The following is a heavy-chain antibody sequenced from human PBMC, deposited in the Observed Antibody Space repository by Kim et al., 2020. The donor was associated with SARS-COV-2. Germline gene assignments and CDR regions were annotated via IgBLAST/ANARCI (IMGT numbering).Heavy chain of an antibody. CDR3: ARDRIVVVVAATRNYYYYYGMDV. CDR1: GFTFSDYY. D-gene: IGHD2-15*01. V-gene: IGHV3-11*06. CDR2: ISSSSSYT. Sequence: GGSLRLSCAASGFTFSDYYMSWIRQAPGKGLEWVSYISSSSSYTNYADSVKGRFTISRDNAKNSLYLQMNSLRAEDTAVYYCARDRIVVVVAATRNYYYYYGMDVWGQGTTVTVSS. J-gene: IGHJ6*02.